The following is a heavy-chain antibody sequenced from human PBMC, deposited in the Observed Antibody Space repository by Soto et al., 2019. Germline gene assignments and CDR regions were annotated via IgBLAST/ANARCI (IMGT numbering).Heavy chain of an antibody. J-gene: IGHJ6*02. CDR3: ARKDTAMLTLYYAMDV. V-gene: IGHV1-69*13. Sequence: ASVKVSCKASGGTFSSYAISWVRQAPGQGLEWMGGIIPIFGTANYAQKFQGRVTITADESTSTAYMELSSLRSEDTAVYYCARKDTAMLTLYYAMDVWGQGTTVTVSS. CDR1: GGTFSSYA. D-gene: IGHD5-18*01. CDR2: IIPIFGTA.